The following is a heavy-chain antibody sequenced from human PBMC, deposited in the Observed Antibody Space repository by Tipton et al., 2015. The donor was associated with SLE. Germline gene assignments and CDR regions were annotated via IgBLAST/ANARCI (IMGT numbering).Heavy chain of an antibody. Sequence: TLSLTCAVYGGSFSGYYWSWIRQPPGKGLEWIGEINHSGSTNYNPSLKSRVTISADTSKNQFSLKLSSVTAADTAVYYCAGELGNDAFDIWGLGTMVTVSS. V-gene: IGHV4-34*01. J-gene: IGHJ3*02. CDR2: INHSGST. CDR1: GGSFSGYY. D-gene: IGHD7-27*01. CDR3: AGELGNDAFDI.